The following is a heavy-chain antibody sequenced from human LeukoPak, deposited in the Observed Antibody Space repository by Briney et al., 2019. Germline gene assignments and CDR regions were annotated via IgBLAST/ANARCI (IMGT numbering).Heavy chain of an antibody. D-gene: IGHD4-17*01. CDR2: ISSSSSYI. Sequence: GGSLRLSCAASGFPFSSYSMTWVRQAPGKGLEWVSSISSSSSYIYYADSVKGRFTISRDNAKNSLYLQMNSLRAEDTAVYYCARAGYGDYEQYYFDYWGQGTLVTVSS. CDR1: GFPFSSYS. J-gene: IGHJ4*02. V-gene: IGHV3-21*01. CDR3: ARAGYGDYEQYYFDY.